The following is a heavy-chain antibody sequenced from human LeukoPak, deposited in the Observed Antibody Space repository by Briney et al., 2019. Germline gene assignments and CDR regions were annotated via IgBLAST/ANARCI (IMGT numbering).Heavy chain of an antibody. J-gene: IGHJ1*01. CDR1: GFTFSIAA. Sequence: PGRSLRLSCAASGFTFSIAAMHWVRQAPGKGLQYVSVISGNGVSSYADSVKGRFIISRDNSKNTVYLQMSSLRAEDTAVYYCVEDGRDGYNKDFYHWGQGTLVTVSS. V-gene: IGHV3-64D*06. CDR2: ISGNGVS. CDR3: VEDGRDGYNKDFYH. D-gene: IGHD5-24*01.